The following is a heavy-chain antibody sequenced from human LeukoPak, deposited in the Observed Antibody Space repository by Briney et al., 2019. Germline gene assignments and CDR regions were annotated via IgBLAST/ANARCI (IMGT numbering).Heavy chain of an antibody. Sequence: SETLSLTCTVSGGSISNYYWSWLRQPAGKGLEWIGRIYTSGSANYNPSLTSRVTMSVDTSKNQFSLKLSSATAADTAVYYCARGPDGSGYYPFDYWGQGTLVTVSS. CDR2: IYTSGSA. D-gene: IGHD3-22*01. CDR1: GGSISNYY. V-gene: IGHV4-4*07. J-gene: IGHJ4*02. CDR3: ARGPDGSGYYPFDY.